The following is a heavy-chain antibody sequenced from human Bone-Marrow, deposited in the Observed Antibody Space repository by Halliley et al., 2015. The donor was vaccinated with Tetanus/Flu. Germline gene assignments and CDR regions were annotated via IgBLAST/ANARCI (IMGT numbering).Heavy chain of an antibody. Sequence: LEGIGHIYYGGNTKYTPSLQSRVAVSVDTSTNQFSLRLTSVTEADTAVYYCARVRNMAARYFDYWGQGTLVTVSS. J-gene: IGHJ4*02. V-gene: IGHV4-59*01. CDR2: IYYGGNT. D-gene: IGHD6-6*01. CDR3: ARVRNMAARYFDY.